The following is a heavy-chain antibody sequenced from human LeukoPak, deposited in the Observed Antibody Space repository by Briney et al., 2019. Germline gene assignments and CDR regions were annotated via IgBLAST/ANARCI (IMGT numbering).Heavy chain of an antibody. Sequence: GGSLRLSCAASGFTFSSYGMHWVRQAPGKGLEWVAVISYDGSNKYYADSVKGRFTISRDNSKNTLCLQMNSLRAEDTAVYYCAKGRYGDYATFDYWGQGTLVTVSS. J-gene: IGHJ4*02. CDR2: ISYDGSNK. V-gene: IGHV3-30*18. CDR1: GFTFSSYG. D-gene: IGHD4-17*01. CDR3: AKGRYGDYATFDY.